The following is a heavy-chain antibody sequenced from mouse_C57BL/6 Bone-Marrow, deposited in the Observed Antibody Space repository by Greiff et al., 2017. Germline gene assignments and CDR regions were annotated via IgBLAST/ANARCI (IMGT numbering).Heavy chain of an antibody. CDR3: ARLEFDGSSGDWYFDV. D-gene: IGHD1-1*01. CDR2: IDPRDGST. Sequence: VQLQQSGPELVKPGASVKLSCKASGYTFTSYDINWVKQRPGQGLEGIGWIDPRDGSTKNNEKFKGKATLTVETSSSTGYMELHSLTSEDSAVYFCARLEFDGSSGDWYFDVWGTGTTVTVSS. CDR1: GYTFTSYD. J-gene: IGHJ1*03. V-gene: IGHV1-85*01.